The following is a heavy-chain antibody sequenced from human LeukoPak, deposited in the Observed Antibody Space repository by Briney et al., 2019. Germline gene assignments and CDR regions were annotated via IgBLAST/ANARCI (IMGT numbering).Heavy chain of an antibody. D-gene: IGHD2-8*02. V-gene: IGHV3-23*01. Sequence: GGSLRLSCTASGFTFTNYAMSWVRQAPGKGLEWVSSLSGSGGTTYYADSVKGRFTISRDNSKNTLWLQMNSLRAEDSALYYCAKVAETFALVDPFDYWGQGTLVTVSS. J-gene: IGHJ4*02. CDR3: AKVAETFALVDPFDY. CDR2: LSGSGGTT. CDR1: GFTFTNYA.